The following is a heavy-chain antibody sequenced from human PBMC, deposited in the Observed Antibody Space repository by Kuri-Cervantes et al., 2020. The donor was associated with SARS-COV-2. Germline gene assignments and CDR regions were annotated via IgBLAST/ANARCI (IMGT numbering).Heavy chain of an antibody. V-gene: IGHV3-30*18. J-gene: IGHJ6*02. CDR3: AKDPGTMARGHYYCGMDV. Sequence: GGSLRLSCAASGFTFSSYGMHWVRQAPGKGLEWVAVISHDGSKKYYADSVKGRFTISRDNSKNTLYLQVNSLRAEDTSVYYCAKDPGTMARGHYYCGMDVWGQGTTVTVSS. CDR1: GFTFSSYG. D-gene: IGHD3-10*01. CDR2: ISHDGSKK.